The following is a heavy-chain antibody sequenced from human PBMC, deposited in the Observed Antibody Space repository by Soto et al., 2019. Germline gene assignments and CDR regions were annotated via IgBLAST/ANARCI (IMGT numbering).Heavy chain of an antibody. CDR3: ARDDGDYEFDY. J-gene: IGHJ4*02. Sequence: QVQLVESGGGVVQPGRSLRLSCAASGFTFSSYGMHWVRQAPGKGLEWVAVISYDGSNKYYADSVKGRFTISRDNSKNTLYLQMNSLRADDTAVYYCARDDGDYEFDYWGQGTLVTVSS. D-gene: IGHD4-17*01. V-gene: IGHV3-30*03. CDR1: GFTFSSYG. CDR2: ISYDGSNK.